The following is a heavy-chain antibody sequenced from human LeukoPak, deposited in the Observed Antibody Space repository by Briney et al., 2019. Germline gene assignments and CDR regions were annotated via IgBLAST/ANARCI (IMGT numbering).Heavy chain of an antibody. V-gene: IGHV1-69*02. J-gene: IGHJ3*02. D-gene: IGHD3-10*01. CDR2: IIPILGIA. CDR1: GGTFSSYT. CDR3: ASAVIKAEAFDI. Sequence: SVKVSCKASGGTFSSYTISWVRQAPGQGLEWMGRIIPILGIANYAQKFQGRVTITADKSTSTAYMELSGLRSEDTAVYYCASAVIKAEAFDIWGQGTMVTVSS.